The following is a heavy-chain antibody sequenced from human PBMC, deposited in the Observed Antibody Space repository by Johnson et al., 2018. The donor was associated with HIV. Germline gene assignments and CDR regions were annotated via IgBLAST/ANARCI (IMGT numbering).Heavy chain of an antibody. CDR3: ASAVARTKGGAFDI. Sequence: VQLVESGGGVVQPGRSLRLSCAASGFSFATYAMHWVRQAPGKGLEWVAFIRYDGSGKYYADSVKGRFTSSRDNSKNTRYLQMNSLRAEDTAVYYCASAVARTKGGAFDIWGQGTMVTVSS. D-gene: IGHD6-19*01. CDR1: GFSFATYA. V-gene: IGHV3-33*08. CDR2: IRYDGSGK. J-gene: IGHJ3*02.